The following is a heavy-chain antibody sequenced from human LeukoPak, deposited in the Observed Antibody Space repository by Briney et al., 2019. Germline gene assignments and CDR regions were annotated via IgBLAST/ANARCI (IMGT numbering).Heavy chain of an antibody. CDR1: GFTVSSNY. V-gene: IGHV3-53*01. CDR2: IYSDGST. D-gene: IGHD3-9*01. CDR3: VRELRYFDWLRNPRNWFDP. J-gene: IGHJ5*02. Sequence: PGGSLRLSCAASGFTVSSNYMSWVRQAPGKGLEWVSVIYSDGSTYYADSVKGRFTTSRDNSKNTVYLQMNSLRGEDTAVYYCVRELRYFDWLRNPRNWFDPWGQGTLVTVSS.